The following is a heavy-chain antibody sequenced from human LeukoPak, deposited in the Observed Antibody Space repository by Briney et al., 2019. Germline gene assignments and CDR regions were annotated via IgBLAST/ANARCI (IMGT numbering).Heavy chain of an antibody. Sequence: SETLSLTCAVYGGSFSGYYWSWIRQTPGKGLEGIGEINHSGSTNYNPSLKSRVTISVDTSKNHFSLKLSSVTAADTAVYYCAREVTDRPYYYYYMDVWGKGTTVTVSS. CDR3: AREVTDRPYYYYYMDV. J-gene: IGHJ6*03. CDR1: GGSFSGYY. V-gene: IGHV4-34*01. CDR2: INHSGST.